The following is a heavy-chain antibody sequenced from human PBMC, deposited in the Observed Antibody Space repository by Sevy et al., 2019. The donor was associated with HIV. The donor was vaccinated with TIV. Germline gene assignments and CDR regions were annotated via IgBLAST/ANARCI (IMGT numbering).Heavy chain of an antibody. CDR3: ARGTKRGVVPAAMKRTRRFDP. V-gene: IGHV1-8*01. D-gene: IGHD2-2*01. Sequence: ASVKVSCKASGYTFTRYDINWVRQATGQGLEWMGWMNPNSGNTGYAQKFQGRVTMTRNTSISTAYMELSSLRSEDTAVYYCARGTKRGVVPAAMKRTRRFDPWGQGTLVTVSS. J-gene: IGHJ5*02. CDR1: GYTFTRYD. CDR2: MNPNSGNT.